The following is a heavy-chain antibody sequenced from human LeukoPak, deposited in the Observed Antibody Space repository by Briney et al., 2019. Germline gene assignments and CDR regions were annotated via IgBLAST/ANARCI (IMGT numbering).Heavy chain of an antibody. CDR3: ARGRGEMATIKGCAFDI. J-gene: IGHJ3*02. Sequence: ASVKVSCKASGGAFSSYTINWVRLVPGQGREWMGRIFPIIDMANYAQKFHGRVTIIADKSTNTAYMELSSLRPEDTAVYYCARGRGEMATIKGCAFDIWGQGTMVTVSS. V-gene: IGHV1-69*02. CDR1: GGAFSSYT. D-gene: IGHD5-24*01. CDR2: IFPIIDMA.